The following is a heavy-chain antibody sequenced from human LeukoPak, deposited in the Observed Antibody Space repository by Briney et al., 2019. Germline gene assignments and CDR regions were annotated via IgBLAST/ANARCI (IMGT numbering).Heavy chain of an antibody. Sequence: GGSLRLSCAASGFTFSSYGMHWVRQAPGKGLEWVAVIWYDGSNKYYADSVKGRFTISRDNSKNTLYLQMNSLRAEDTAVYYCAKGGGGYEGFDYWGQGTLVTVSS. CDR1: GFTFSSYG. V-gene: IGHV3-33*06. D-gene: IGHD5-18*01. CDR2: IWYDGSNK. J-gene: IGHJ4*02. CDR3: AKGGGGYEGFDY.